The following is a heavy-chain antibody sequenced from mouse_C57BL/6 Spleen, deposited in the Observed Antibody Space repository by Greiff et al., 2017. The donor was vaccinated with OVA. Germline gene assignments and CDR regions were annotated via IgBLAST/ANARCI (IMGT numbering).Heavy chain of an antibody. CDR1: GYTFTTYP. CDR3: ARGYYGSRYYAMDY. J-gene: IGHJ4*01. CDR2: FHPYNDDT. Sequence: QVQLKQSGAELVKPGASVKMSCKASGYTFTTYPIEWMKQNHGKSLEWIGNFHPYNDDTKYNEKFKGKATLTVEKSSSTVYLELSRLTSDYSAVYYCARGYYGSRYYAMDYWGQGTSVTVSS. V-gene: IGHV1-47*01. D-gene: IGHD1-1*01.